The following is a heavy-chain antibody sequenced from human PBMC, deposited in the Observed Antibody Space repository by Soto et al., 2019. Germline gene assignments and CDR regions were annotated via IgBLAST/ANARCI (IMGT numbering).Heavy chain of an antibody. Sequence: PGGSLRLSCAASGFTFSSYAMHWVRQAPGKGLEWVAVISYDGSNKYYADSVKGRFTISRDNSKNTLYLQMNSLRAEDTAVYYCARDIARVTTPWYFDYWGQGTLVTVSS. V-gene: IGHV3-30-3*01. CDR1: GFTFSSYA. J-gene: IGHJ4*02. CDR3: ARDIARVTTPWYFDY. CDR2: ISYDGSNK. D-gene: IGHD4-17*01.